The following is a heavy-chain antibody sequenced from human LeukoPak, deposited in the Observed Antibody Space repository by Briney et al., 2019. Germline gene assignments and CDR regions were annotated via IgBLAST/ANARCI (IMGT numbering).Heavy chain of an antibody. Sequence: SETLSLTCTVSGGSISSSSYYWGWIRQPPGKGLEWIGSIYYSGSTYYNPSLKSRVTISVDTSKNQFSLKLSSVTAADTAVYYCARDLKSAARQIDYWGQGTLVTVSS. J-gene: IGHJ4*02. CDR1: GGSISSSSYY. V-gene: IGHV4-39*07. CDR2: IYYSGST. D-gene: IGHD6-6*01. CDR3: ARDLKSAARQIDY.